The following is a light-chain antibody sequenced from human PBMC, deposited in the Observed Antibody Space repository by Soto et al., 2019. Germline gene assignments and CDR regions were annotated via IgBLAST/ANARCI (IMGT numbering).Light chain of an antibody. CDR1: QGIRND. CDR3: LTHKSYPQT. J-gene: IGKJ1*01. V-gene: IGKV1-17*01. CDR2: AAS. Sequence: DSQMTQSPSSLSASVGDRVIITCRASQGIRNDLGWYQQKPGKAAKRLIYAASSLQSGVPSRFSGSGSGKEFTITISSLPPEDFATYFCLTHKSYPQTFGHGTKVDI.